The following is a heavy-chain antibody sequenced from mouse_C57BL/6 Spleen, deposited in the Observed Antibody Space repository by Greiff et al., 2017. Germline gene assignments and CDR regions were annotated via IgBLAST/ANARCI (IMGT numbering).Heavy chain of an antibody. CDR2: IGHNSGGT. D-gene: IGHD2-3*01. V-gene: IGHV1-72*01. CDR3: ARRGLLRYAMDY. CDR1: GYTFTSYW. Sequence: VQLLQPGAELVKPGASVKLSCTASGYTFTSYWMHWVKQRPGRGLEWIGRIGHNSGGTKYNEKVKGKATLTVDKPSSTAYMQLSRLTSEDSAVYYCARRGLLRYAMDYWGQGTSVTVSS. J-gene: IGHJ4*01.